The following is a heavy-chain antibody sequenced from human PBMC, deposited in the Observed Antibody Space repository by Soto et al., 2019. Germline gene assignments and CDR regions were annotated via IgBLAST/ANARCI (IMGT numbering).Heavy chain of an antibody. CDR2: IRPYNGDT. CDR3: VRDLDASGSYYTDY. CDR1: GYMFISYG. D-gene: IGHD3-10*01. Sequence: QVQLVQSGAEVKKPGASVKVSCKASGYMFISYGINWVRQAPGQGLEWMGWIRPYNGDTKYAQNLQGRVTMTTDTSKSTAYMEMRSLSSDDTSVYYCVRDLDASGSYYTDYWGPGTLVTVSS. V-gene: IGHV1-18*01. J-gene: IGHJ4*02.